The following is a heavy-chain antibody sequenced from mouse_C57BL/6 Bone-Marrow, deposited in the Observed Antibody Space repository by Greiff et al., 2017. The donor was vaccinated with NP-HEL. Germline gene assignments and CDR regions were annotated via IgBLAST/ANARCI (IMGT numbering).Heavy chain of an antibody. Sequence: EVKVEESGGGLVKPGGSLKLSCAASGFTFSDYGMHWVRQAPEKGLEWVAYISSGSSTIYYADTVKGRFTISRDNAKNTLFLQMTSLRSEDTAMYYCARGVYDYGGAWFAYWGQGTLVTVSA. CDR1: GFTFSDYG. CDR3: ARGVYDYGGAWFAY. V-gene: IGHV5-17*01. D-gene: IGHD2-4*01. CDR2: ISSGSSTI. J-gene: IGHJ3*01.